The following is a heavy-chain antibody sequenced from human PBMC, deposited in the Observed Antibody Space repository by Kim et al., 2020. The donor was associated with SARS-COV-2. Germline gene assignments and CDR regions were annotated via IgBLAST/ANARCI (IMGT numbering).Heavy chain of an antibody. Sequence: GESLKISCKGSGYSFTSYWISWVRQMPGKGLEWMGRIDPSDSYTNYSPSFQGHVTISADKSISTAYLQWSSLKASDTAMYYCASLNRGYDFWSGYSVQHYYGMDVWGQGTTVTVSS. V-gene: IGHV5-10-1*01. CDR1: GYSFTSYW. J-gene: IGHJ6*02. D-gene: IGHD3-3*01. CDR2: IDPSDSYT. CDR3: ASLNRGYDFWSGYSVQHYYGMDV.